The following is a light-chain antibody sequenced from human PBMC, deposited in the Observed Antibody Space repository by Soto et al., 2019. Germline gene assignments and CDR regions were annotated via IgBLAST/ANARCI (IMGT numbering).Light chain of an antibody. Sequence: QSALTQPRSVSGSPGQSVTISCTVTSSDVGGYNYVSWYQQHPGKAPKLMIYDVSKRPSGVPDRFSGSKSGNTASLTISGLQAEDEADYYCCSYAGNYTYVFGTGTKVTVL. CDR1: SSDVGGYNY. CDR3: CSYAGNYTYV. CDR2: DVS. V-gene: IGLV2-11*01. J-gene: IGLJ1*01.